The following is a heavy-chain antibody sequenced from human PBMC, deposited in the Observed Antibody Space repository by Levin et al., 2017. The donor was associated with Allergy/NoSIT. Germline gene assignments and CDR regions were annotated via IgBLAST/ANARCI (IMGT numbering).Heavy chain of an antibody. V-gene: IGHV3-66*01. CDR3: AYSGSYYYFDY. Sequence: GESLKISCADSGFTVSNNYMSWVRQAPGKGLEWVSVIYSGGRTYYADSVKGRFTISRDNSKNTLYLQMNSLRVEDTAVYYCAYSGSYYYFDYWGLGTLVTVSS. J-gene: IGHJ4*02. CDR1: GFTVSNNY. CDR2: IYSGGRT. D-gene: IGHD1-26*01.